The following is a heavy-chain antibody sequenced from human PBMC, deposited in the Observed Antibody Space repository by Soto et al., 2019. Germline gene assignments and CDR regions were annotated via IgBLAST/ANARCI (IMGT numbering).Heavy chain of an antibody. CDR1: GGSISSYY. V-gene: IGHV4-59*01. J-gene: IGHJ4*02. Sequence: SETLSLTCTVSGGSISSYYWSWIRQHPGKGLEWIGYIYYSGSTNYNPSLKSRVTISVDTSKNQFSLKLSSVTAADMAVYYCARISSSWYYFDYWGQGTLVTVSS. CDR3: ARISSSWYYFDY. D-gene: IGHD6-13*01. CDR2: IYYSGST.